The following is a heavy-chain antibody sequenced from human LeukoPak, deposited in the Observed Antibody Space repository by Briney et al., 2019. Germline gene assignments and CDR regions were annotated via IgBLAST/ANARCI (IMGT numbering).Heavy chain of an antibody. CDR2: ISAYNGNT. CDR3: ARDTNYDDSSVSHTSDY. CDR1: GYTLTSYG. V-gene: IGHV1-18*01. J-gene: IGHJ4*02. D-gene: IGHD3-22*01. Sequence: ASVKVSCKASGYTLTSYGISWVRQAPGQGLEWMGWISAYNGNTNYAQKLQGRVTMTTDTSTSTAYMELRSLRSDDTAVYYCARDTNYDDSSVSHTSDYWGQGTLVTVSS.